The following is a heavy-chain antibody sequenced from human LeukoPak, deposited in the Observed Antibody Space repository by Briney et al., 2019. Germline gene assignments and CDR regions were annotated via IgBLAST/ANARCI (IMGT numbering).Heavy chain of an antibody. CDR3: ARDPTDSSGYYRGGDFDY. CDR2: INHSGGT. CDR1: GGSFSGYY. V-gene: IGHV4-34*01. Sequence: SETLSLTCAVYGGSFSGYYWSWIRQPPGKGLEWIGEINHSGGTNYNPSLKSRVTISVDTSKNQFSLKLSSVTAADTAVYYCARDPTDSSGYYRGGDFDYWGQGTLVTVSS. D-gene: IGHD3-22*01. J-gene: IGHJ4*02.